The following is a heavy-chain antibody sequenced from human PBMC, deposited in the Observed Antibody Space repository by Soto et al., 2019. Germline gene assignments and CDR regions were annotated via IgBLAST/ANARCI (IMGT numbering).Heavy chain of an antibody. CDR2: ISYDGNHE. J-gene: IGHJ4*02. CDR1: GFIFTTYA. CDR3: ARSLVAGTWGYYFDY. V-gene: IGHV3-30-3*01. Sequence: QVHLVESGGGVVQPGRSLRLSCAASGFIFTTYAMHWVRQAPGKGLEWVAVISYDGNHEYYADSVRGRFTISRDNSKNTLYLQMDSLRADDTALYYCARSLVAGTWGYYFDYWGQGALVTVSS. D-gene: IGHD6-19*01.